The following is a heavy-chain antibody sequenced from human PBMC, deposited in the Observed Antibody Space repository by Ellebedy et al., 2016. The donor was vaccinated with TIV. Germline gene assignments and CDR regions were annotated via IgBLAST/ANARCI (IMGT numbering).Heavy chain of an antibody. Sequence: PGGSLRLSCAASGFTFSSYAMSWVRQAPGKGLEWVSYISSSSSTIYYADSVKGRFTISRDNAKNSLYLQMNSLRAEDTAVYYCARATSGFDYWGQGALTTVSS. CDR3: ARATSGFDY. J-gene: IGHJ4*02. D-gene: IGHD5-24*01. CDR1: GFTFSSYA. CDR2: ISSSSSTI. V-gene: IGHV3-48*01.